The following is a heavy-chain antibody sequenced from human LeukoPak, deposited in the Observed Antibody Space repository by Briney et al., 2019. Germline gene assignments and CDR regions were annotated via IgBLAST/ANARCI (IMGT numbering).Heavy chain of an antibody. D-gene: IGHD1-14*01. CDR1: GGSISSGGYY. CDR3: AREVPSPQDLNQTDY. V-gene: IGHV4-39*07. J-gene: IGHJ4*02. Sequence: PSETLSLTCSVSGGSISSGGYYWSWIRQPPGKGLEWIGEINHSGSTNYNPSLKSRVTISVDTSKSQFSLKLSSVTAADTAVYYCAREVPSPQDLNQTDYWGQGTLVTVSS. CDR2: INHSGST.